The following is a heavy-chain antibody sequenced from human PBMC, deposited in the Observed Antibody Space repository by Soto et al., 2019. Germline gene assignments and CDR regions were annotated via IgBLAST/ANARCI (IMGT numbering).Heavy chain of an antibody. CDR1: GGSISSYY. D-gene: IGHD5-18*01. CDR2: IYYSGST. CDR3: ARGYNIQEDWFDP. Sequence: LSLTCTVSGGSISSYYWSWIRQPPGKGLEWIGYIYYSGSTNYNPSLKSRVTISVDTPKNQFSLKLSSVTAADTAVYYCARGYNIQEDWFDPWGQGTLVTVSS. J-gene: IGHJ5*02. V-gene: IGHV4-59*01.